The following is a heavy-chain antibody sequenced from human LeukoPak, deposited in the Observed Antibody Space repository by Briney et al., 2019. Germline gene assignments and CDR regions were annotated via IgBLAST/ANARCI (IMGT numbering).Heavy chain of an antibody. Sequence: PGRSLRLSCAASGFTFSSYSMNWVRQAPGKGLEWVSSISSSSSYIYYADSVKGRFTISRDNAKNSLYLQMNSLRAEDTAVYYCARGRTAAALAFDIWGQGTMVTVSS. V-gene: IGHV3-21*01. CDR2: ISSSSSYI. CDR3: ARGRTAAALAFDI. J-gene: IGHJ3*02. CDR1: GFTFSSYS. D-gene: IGHD6-13*01.